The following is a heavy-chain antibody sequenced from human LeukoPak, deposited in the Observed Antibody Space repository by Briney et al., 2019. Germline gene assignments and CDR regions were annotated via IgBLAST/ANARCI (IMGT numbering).Heavy chain of an antibody. CDR1: GFTVSSNY. CDR2: IYIGGST. J-gene: IGHJ4*02. D-gene: IGHD2-21*01. CDR3: ARTCGDYSFDY. Sequence: GGSLRLSCAASGFTVSSNYMSWVRQAPGTGLELGSVIYIGGSTYYPDSVKGRFTISTHNSKTTLYLQMNALRAEDTALYYGARTCGDYSFDYWGQGTLVTVSS. V-gene: IGHV3-53*04.